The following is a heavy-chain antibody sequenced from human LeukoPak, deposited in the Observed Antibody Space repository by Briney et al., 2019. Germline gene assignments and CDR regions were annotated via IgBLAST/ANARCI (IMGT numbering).Heavy chain of an antibody. D-gene: IGHD2-2*01. CDR2: ISWNSGSI. V-gene: IGHV3-9*01. J-gene: IGHJ3*02. CDR1: GFTFDDYA. Sequence: SGGSLRLSCAASGFTFDDYAMHWVRQAPGKGLEWVSGISWNSGSIGYADSVKGRFTISRDNSKNTLYLQMNSLRAEDTAVYYCAKDKPIIVLPTAVDAFDIWGQGTVVTVSS. CDR3: AKDKPIIVLPTAVDAFDI.